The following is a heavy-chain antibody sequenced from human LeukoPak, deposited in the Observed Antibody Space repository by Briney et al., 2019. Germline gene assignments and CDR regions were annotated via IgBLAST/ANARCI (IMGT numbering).Heavy chain of an antibody. CDR2: IYHTGST. CDR1: GRPTSSGNYY. CDR3: ARDRDFDSSGYDLDGGPLTLEY. J-gene: IGHJ4*02. V-gene: IGHV4-30-4*08. D-gene: IGHD3-22*01. Sequence: SQTLSLTCTVSGRPTSSGNYYWTWIRQPPGGGLEWIGYIYHTGSTFYNPSLKSRVTLSVDTSRNQFSLKLNSVTAADTAVYFCARDRDFDSSGYDLDGGPLTLEYWGQGSLVTVSS.